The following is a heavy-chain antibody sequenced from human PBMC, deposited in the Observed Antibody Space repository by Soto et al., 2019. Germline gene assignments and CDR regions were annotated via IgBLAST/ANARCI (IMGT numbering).Heavy chain of an antibody. V-gene: IGHV3-23*01. D-gene: IGHD1-1*01. CDR1: GFTFSSYA. J-gene: IGHJ4*02. CDR2: ISGSGGTA. CDR3: AKGRGQNWNFDY. Sequence: EVQLLESGGGSVQPGGSLRLSCAASGFTFSSYAMHWVRRHPGKGLEWVSSISGSGGTAYYADSVKGRFSISRDSLVNTLHLQMNSLRAEDTAVYYCAKGRGQNWNFDYWGQGTLVTVSP.